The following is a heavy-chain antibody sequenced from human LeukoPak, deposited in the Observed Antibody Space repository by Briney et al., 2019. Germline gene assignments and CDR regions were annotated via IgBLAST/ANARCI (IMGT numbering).Heavy chain of an antibody. V-gene: IGHV3-30*18. D-gene: IGHD3-3*01. Sequence: PGGSLRLSCAASGFTFSSYGMHWVRQAPGKGLEWVAVISYDGSNKYYADSVKGRFTISRDNSKNPLYLQMNSLRAEDTAVYYCAKDSLAAIFGVVIILDYWGQGPLVTVSS. CDR2: ISYDGSNK. J-gene: IGHJ4*02. CDR3: AKDSLAAIFGVVIILDY. CDR1: GFTFSSYG.